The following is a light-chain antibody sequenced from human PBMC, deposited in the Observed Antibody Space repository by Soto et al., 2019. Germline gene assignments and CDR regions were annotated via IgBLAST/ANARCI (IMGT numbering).Light chain of an antibody. Sequence: EIVMTQSPATLSVSPGERATLSCRASQGVSSNLAWYQQKPGQAPRLLIYGASTRATGIPARFSGSGSGTEFTLTISSLQSEDFAAYYCQQYNNWPPWTFGQGTKVDIK. CDR1: QGVSSN. CDR3: QQYNNWPPWT. CDR2: GAS. V-gene: IGKV3-15*01. J-gene: IGKJ1*01.